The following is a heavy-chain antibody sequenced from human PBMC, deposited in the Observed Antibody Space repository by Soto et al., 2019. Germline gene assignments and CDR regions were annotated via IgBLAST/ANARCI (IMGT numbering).Heavy chain of an antibody. V-gene: IGHV4-34*01. CDR2: INHSGST. J-gene: IGHJ6*02. CDR3: ARDRYYDLWSGYSRANYGMDV. CDR1: GGSFSGYY. Sequence: QVQLQQWGAGLLKPSETLSLTCAVYGGSFSGYYWSWIRQPPGKGLEWIGEINHSGSTNYNPSPKRRVTISVDTSKNEFSLKMSTVTAADTAVYYCARDRYYDLWSGYSRANYGMDVWGQGTTVTVSS. D-gene: IGHD3-3*01.